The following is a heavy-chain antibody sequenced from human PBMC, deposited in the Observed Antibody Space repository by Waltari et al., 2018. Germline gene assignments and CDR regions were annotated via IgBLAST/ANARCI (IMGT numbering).Heavy chain of an antibody. CDR2: ISTEETSI. Sequence: EEHLLESGGGLVQPGDSLRLSCVASGFRFSNYWMNWVRKAPGKGLVLVERISTEETSITYAYSVKGRFTISRDNSKNTLYLLIKKLRAEYRAVYYFVRGPSVDYSDPGPFDLCGQGTRITVSS. CDR3: VRGPSVDYSDPGPFDL. D-gene: IGHD4-4*01. V-gene: IGHV3-74*03. J-gene: IGHJ4*02. CDR1: GFRFSNYW.